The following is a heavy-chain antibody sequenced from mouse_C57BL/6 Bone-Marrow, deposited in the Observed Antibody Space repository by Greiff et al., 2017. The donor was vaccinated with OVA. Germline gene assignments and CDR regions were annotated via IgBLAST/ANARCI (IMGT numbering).Heavy chain of an antibody. CDR2: IDPSDSYT. CDR1: GYTFTSYW. CDR3: AREFYYYGSSVDY. J-gene: IGHJ2*01. D-gene: IGHD1-1*01. V-gene: IGHV1-69*01. Sequence: VQLKQPGAELVMPGASVKLSCKASGYTFTSYWMHWVKQRPGQGLEWIGEIDPSDSYTNYNQKFKGKSTLTVDKSSSTAYMQLSSLTSEDSAVYYCAREFYYYGSSVDYWGQGTTLTVSS.